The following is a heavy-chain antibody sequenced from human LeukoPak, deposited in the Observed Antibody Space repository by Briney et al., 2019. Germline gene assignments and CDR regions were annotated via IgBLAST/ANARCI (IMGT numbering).Heavy chain of an antibody. CDR2: ISTYNGNT. CDR1: GYTFTSYG. Sequence: ASVKVSCKASGYTFTSYGISWVRQASGQGPEWMGWISTYNGNTNYAPKLQGRVTMTTDTSTTTAYMELWSLRSDDTAVYYCAKDVAQITISGGAFDIWGQGTMVTVSS. CDR3: AKDVAQITISGGAFDI. V-gene: IGHV1-18*01. D-gene: IGHD3-9*01. J-gene: IGHJ3*02.